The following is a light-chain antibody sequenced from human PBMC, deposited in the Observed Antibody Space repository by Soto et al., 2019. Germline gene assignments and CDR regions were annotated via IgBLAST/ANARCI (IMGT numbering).Light chain of an antibody. CDR2: EVS. J-gene: IGLJ1*01. CDR3: SSYTSSTTRV. CDR1: SSDVGGYNY. V-gene: IGLV2-14*01. Sequence: QSALTQPASVSGSPGRSVTISCTGTSSDVGGYNYVSWYQQHPGKAPKLMIYEVSNRPSGVSNRFSGSKSGNTASLTISGLQAEDEADYYCSSYTSSTTRVFGTVKTVTV.